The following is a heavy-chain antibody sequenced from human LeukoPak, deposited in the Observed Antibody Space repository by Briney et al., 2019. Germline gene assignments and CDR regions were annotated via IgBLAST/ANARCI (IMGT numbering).Heavy chain of an antibody. V-gene: IGHV3-43*01. CDR2: ITWDGGST. J-gene: IGHJ5*02. CDR1: GFTFDDYT. Sequence: GGSLRLSCAASGFTFDDYTMHWVRQAPGKGLEWVSLITWDGGSTYYADSVKGRFTISRDNSKNSLYLQMNSLRAEDTAVYYCARVLLWFGESMSNNWFDPWGQGTLVTVSS. CDR3: ARVLLWFGESMSNNWFDP. D-gene: IGHD3-10*01.